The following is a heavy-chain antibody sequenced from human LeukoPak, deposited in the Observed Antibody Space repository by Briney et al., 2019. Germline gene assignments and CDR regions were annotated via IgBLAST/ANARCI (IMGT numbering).Heavy chain of an antibody. Sequence: PGGSLRVSCAASGFTFSSYEMNWVRQAPGKGLEWVSYISSSGSTIYYADSVEGRFTISRDNAKNSLYLQMNSLRAEDTAVYYCARDHGLFYGMDVWGKGTTVTVSS. J-gene: IGHJ6*04. CDR2: ISSSGSTI. D-gene: IGHD2-15*01. CDR3: ARDHGLFYGMDV. V-gene: IGHV3-48*03. CDR1: GFTFSSYE.